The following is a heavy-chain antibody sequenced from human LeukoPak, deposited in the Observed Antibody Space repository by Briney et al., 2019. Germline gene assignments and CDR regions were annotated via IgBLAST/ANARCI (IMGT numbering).Heavy chain of an antibody. CDR3: ARDGRLLWFGELGGGDY. CDR1: GYTFTSYG. CDR2: ISAYNGNT. J-gene: IGHJ4*02. V-gene: IGHV1-18*01. Sequence: ASVKVSCKASGYTFTSYGISWVRQAPGQGLEWMGWISAYNGNTNYAQKLQGRVTMTTDTSTSTAYMELRSPRSDDTAVYYCARDGRLLWFGELGGGDYWGQGTLVTVSS. D-gene: IGHD3-10*01.